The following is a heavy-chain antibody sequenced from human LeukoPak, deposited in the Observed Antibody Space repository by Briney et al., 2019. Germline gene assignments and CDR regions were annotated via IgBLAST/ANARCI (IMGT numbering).Heavy chain of an antibody. D-gene: IGHD6-13*01. J-gene: IGHJ4*02. V-gene: IGHV1-18*01. Sequence: ASVKVSCKASGYTFTSYGISWVRQAPGQGLEWMGWISAYNGNTNYAQRLQGRVTMTTDTSTSTAYMELRSLRYDDTAVYYCARYSSSHIFDYWGQGTLVTVSS. CDR2: ISAYNGNT. CDR1: GYTFTSYG. CDR3: ARYSSSHIFDY.